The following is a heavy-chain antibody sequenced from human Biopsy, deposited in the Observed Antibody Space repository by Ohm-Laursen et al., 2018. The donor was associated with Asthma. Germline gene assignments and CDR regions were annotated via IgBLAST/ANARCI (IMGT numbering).Heavy chain of an antibody. CDR3: ARAVDYSHYYGIDV. CDR1: GYTFNSAG. V-gene: IGHV1-18*01. Sequence: ASVKVSCKPSGYTFNSAGINWVRQAPGQGLEWMGWSSVYNGNTKVAQKLQDRVTMITDTSTSTAYMELRSLRSDDTAVYFCARAVDYSHYYGIDVWGQGTTVTVS. J-gene: IGHJ6*02. D-gene: IGHD3-10*01. CDR2: SSVYNGNT.